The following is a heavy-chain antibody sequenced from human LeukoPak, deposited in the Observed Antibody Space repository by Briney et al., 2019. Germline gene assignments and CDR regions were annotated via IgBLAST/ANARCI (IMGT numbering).Heavy chain of an antibody. CDR1: GFTFSSYA. D-gene: IGHD2-2*01. CDR3: ARELKSSTPPLY. CDR2: ISYDGNNK. Sequence: GGSLRLSCAASGFTFSSYAVYWVRQAPGKGLEWVAVISYDGNNKYYADSVKGRYTISRDNPKNTLYLRMNSLRAEDTAVYYCARELKSSTPPLYWGQGTLVTVSS. J-gene: IGHJ4*02. V-gene: IGHV3-30-3*01.